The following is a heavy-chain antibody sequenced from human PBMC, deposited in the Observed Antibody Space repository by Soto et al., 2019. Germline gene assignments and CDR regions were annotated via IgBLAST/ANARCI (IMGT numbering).Heavy chain of an antibody. D-gene: IGHD6-13*01. CDR3: TASSWTGAGLDF. CDR2: MNPRSGNT. V-gene: IGHV1-8*01. J-gene: IGHJ4*01. Sequence: QVQLVQSGAEVKKPGASVKVSCKASGYTFTSWDVYWVRQAAGQGLEWMGYMNPRSGNTGYEQKFQCRVTMTRDTSISTAYMELSSLTSDDTAVYYCTASSWTGAGLDFWGQGTPVTVSS. CDR1: GYTFTSWD.